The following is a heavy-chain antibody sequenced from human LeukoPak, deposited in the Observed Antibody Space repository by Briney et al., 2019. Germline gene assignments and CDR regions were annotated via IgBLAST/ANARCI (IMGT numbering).Heavy chain of an antibody. D-gene: IGHD2-21*02. CDR3: ARGQQWGDYNYFDP. CDR1: GYSFTDYF. Sequence: ASVKVSCKASGYSFTDYFVHWVRQAPGQRLEWLGRINPNTGGTNSAQRFQGRVTLTRDTSISSAYMELSSLTSDDTALYYCARGQQWGDYNYFDPWGQGTLVTVSS. V-gene: IGHV1-2*06. CDR2: INPNTGGT. J-gene: IGHJ5*02.